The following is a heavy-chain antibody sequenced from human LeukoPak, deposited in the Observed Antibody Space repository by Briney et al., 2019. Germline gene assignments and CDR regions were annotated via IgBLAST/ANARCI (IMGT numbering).Heavy chain of an antibody. Sequence: GGSLRLSCAASGFTFSSYSMNWVRQAPGRGLEWVSSISSSSSYIYYADSVKGRFTISRDNAKNSLYLQMNSLRAEDTAVYYCARVEYSGSYDAFDIWGQGTMVTVSS. CDR2: ISSSSSYI. J-gene: IGHJ3*02. V-gene: IGHV3-21*01. D-gene: IGHD1-26*01. CDR1: GFTFSSYS. CDR3: ARVEYSGSYDAFDI.